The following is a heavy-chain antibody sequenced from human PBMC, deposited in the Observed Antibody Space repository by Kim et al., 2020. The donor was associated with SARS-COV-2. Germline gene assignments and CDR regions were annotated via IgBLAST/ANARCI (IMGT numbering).Heavy chain of an antibody. V-gene: IGHV4-39*01. J-gene: IGHJ4*01. CDR3: ARRTDYDYGGNSFDY. CDR1: GGSISSSSYY. Sequence: SETLSLTCTVSGGSISSSSYYWGWIRQPPGKGLEWIGSIYYSGSTYYNPSLKSRVTISVDTSKNQFSLKLSSVTAADTAVYYCARRTDYDYGGNSFDYWG. D-gene: IGHD4-17*01. CDR2: IYYSGST.